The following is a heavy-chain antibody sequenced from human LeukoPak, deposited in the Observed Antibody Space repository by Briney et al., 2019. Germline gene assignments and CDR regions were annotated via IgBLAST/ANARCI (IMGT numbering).Heavy chain of an antibody. V-gene: IGHV1-18*01. CDR3: ARSDYGDYRGPVYGY. J-gene: IGHJ4*02. CDR1: GYTFTSYG. Sequence: GASVKVSCKASGYTFTSYGISWVRQAPGQGLEWMGWISAYNGNTNYAQKLQGRVTMTTDTSTSTAYMELRSLRSDDTAVYYCARSDYGDYRGPVYGYWGQGTLVTVSS. CDR2: ISAYNGNT. D-gene: IGHD4-17*01.